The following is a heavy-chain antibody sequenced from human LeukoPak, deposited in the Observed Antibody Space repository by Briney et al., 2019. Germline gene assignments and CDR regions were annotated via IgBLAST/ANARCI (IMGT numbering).Heavy chain of an antibody. CDR2: ISWNSGSI. CDR3: AKGSPADSYSYYFDY. CDR1: GFTFDDYA. J-gene: IGHJ4*02. V-gene: IGHV3-9*01. Sequence: GRSLRLSCAASGFTFDDYAMHWVRQAPGKGLEWVSGISWNSGSIGYADPVKGRFTISRDNATNSLYLQMNSLRAEDTALYYCAKGSPADSYSYYFDYWGQGTLVTVSS. D-gene: IGHD2-21*01.